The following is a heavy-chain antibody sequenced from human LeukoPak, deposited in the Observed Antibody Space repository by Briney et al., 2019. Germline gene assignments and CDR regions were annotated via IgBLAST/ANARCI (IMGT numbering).Heavy chain of an antibody. CDR2: ISYDGSNK. Sequence: GSLRLSCAASGFTFSSYAMHWVRQAPGKGLEWVAVISYDGSNKYYADSVKGRFTISRDNSKNSLYLQMNSLRTEDTALYYCAKGSGSYIPDYWGQGTLVTVSS. CDR1: GFTFSSYA. CDR3: AKGSGSYIPDY. J-gene: IGHJ4*02. D-gene: IGHD1-26*01. V-gene: IGHV3-30-3*01.